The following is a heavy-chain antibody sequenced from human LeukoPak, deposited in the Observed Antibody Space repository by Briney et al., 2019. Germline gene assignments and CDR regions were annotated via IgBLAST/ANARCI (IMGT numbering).Heavy chain of an antibody. J-gene: IGHJ4*02. Sequence: SETLSLTCTVSGGSISSYYWSWTRQPPGKGLEWIGYIYCSGTTNYNPSLKSRVTISVDTSKNQFSLKLSSVTAADTAVYYCARGVYIAAAQYAYWGQGTLVTVSS. CDR2: IYCSGTT. D-gene: IGHD6-13*01. CDR1: GGSISSYY. V-gene: IGHV4-59*01. CDR3: ARGVYIAAAQYAY.